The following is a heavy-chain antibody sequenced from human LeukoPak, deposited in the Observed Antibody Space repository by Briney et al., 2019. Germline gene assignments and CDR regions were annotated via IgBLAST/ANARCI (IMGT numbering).Heavy chain of an antibody. CDR2: LYPGDSGT. J-gene: IGHJ4*02. V-gene: IGHV5-51*01. CDR3: ARQHSSGWTSSEY. Sequence: GESLQISCQGSGYIFTSYWIAWVRQLPGKGLEWMGILYPGDSGTRYSPSFQGQVTISADKSISTAYLQWSSLKASDTAMYYCARQHSSGWTSSEYWGQGALVTVSS. CDR1: GYIFTSYW. D-gene: IGHD6-19*01.